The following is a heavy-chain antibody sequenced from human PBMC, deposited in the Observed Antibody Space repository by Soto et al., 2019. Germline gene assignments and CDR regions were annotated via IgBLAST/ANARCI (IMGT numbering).Heavy chain of an antibody. Sequence: GSLRLSCVASGFPFRSYEMNLVRQAPGKGLEWVSYISSSGSVIKYGDSVKGRFTISRDNAKNSLYLQMNSLRAEDTALYYCTRSANNFYYDGIDVWGQGTTVTVYS. CDR1: GFPFRSYE. V-gene: IGHV3-48*03. CDR2: ISSSGSVI. J-gene: IGHJ6*02. D-gene: IGHD3-16*01. CDR3: TRSANNFYYDGIDV.